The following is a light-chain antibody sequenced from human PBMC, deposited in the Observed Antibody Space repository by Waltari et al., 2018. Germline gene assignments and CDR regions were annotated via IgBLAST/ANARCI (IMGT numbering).Light chain of an antibody. J-gene: IGLJ2*01. CDR2: EVT. CDR3: CSYAGSYIFL. V-gene: IGLV2-11*01. CDR1: SSDVGAYNY. Sequence: QSALTQPRSVSGSPGQSVTVSCTGTSSDVGAYNYVSWYQHHPDKAPKLIIYEVTKRPSGVPDRFSGSKSGNTASLTISGLQAGDEADYYCCSYAGSYIFLFGGGTKLTVL.